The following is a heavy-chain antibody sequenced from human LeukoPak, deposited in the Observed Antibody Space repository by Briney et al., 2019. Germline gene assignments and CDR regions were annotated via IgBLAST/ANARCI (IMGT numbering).Heavy chain of an antibody. V-gene: IGHV5-51*01. CDR3: ARQVATRAPFDY. CDR1: GYKFTSYW. CDR2: INPDNSDT. J-gene: IGHJ4*02. D-gene: IGHD6-6*01. Sequence: GESLKISCKISGYKFTSYWIAWWRQMPGKGLEWMGIINPDNSDTRYGPSFQGQVTISADKSISTAYLQWSSLKASDTAIYYCARQVATRAPFDYWGQGTLVTVSS.